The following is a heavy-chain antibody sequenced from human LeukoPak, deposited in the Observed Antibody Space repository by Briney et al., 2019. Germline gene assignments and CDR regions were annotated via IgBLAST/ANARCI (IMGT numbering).Heavy chain of an antibody. J-gene: IGHJ2*01. V-gene: IGHV4-4*09. CDR1: GASLSSDY. CDR2: IYTSGTT. Sequence: SETLSLTCTVSGASLSSDYWSWIRQPPGKEMEWIGYIYTSGTTGYNPFLKSRVTMSVDTSKNHLSLNLTSVTAADTAVYYCARVLTTWGSWYFDLWGRGTLVTVSS. D-gene: IGHD7-27*01. CDR3: ARVLTTWGSWYFDL.